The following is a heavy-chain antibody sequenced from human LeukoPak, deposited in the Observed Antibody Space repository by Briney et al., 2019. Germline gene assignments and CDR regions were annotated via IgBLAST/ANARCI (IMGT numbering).Heavy chain of an antibody. D-gene: IGHD3-22*01. CDR2: IRYDGSNK. V-gene: IGHV3-30*02. J-gene: IGHJ4*02. CDR3: AKEGYYDSSGYYSWYYFDY. Sequence: GGSLRLSCAASGFTFSNYGMHWVRQAPGKGLEWVAFIRYDGSNKYYADSVKGRFTISRDNSKNTLYLQMNSLRAEDTAVYYCAKEGYYDSSGYYSWYYFDYWGQGTLVTVSS. CDR1: GFTFSNYG.